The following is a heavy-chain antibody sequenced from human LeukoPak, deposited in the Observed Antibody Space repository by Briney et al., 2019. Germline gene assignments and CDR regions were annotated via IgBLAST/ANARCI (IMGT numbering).Heavy chain of an antibody. D-gene: IGHD3-9*01. J-gene: IGHJ4*02. CDR2: IKQDGSEK. CDR3: AREETYYDILTGYHKVEALGY. CDR1: GFTFSSYW. V-gene: IGHV3-7*03. Sequence: GGSLRLSCAASGFTFSSYWMSWVRQAPGKGLEWVANIKQDGSEKYYVDSVKGRFTISRDNAKNSLYLQMNSLRAEDTAVYYCAREETYYDILTGYHKVEALGYWGQGTLVTVSS.